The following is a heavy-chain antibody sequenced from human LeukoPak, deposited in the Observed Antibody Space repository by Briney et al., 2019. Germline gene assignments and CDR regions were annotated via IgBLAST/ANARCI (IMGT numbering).Heavy chain of an antibody. D-gene: IGHD3-10*01. Sequence: GGSLRLSCAASGFTFSSYAMSWVRQAPGKGLEWVANIKQDGSEKYYVDSVKGRFTISRDNAKNSLYLQMNSLGAEDTAVYYCAREALTMVRGVTNWFDPWGQGTLVTVSS. CDR1: GFTFSSYA. CDR3: AREALTMVRGVTNWFDP. J-gene: IGHJ5*02. CDR2: IKQDGSEK. V-gene: IGHV3-7*01.